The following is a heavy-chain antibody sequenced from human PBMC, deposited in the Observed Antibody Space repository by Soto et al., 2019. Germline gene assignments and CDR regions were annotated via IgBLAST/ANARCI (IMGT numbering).Heavy chain of an antibody. Sequence: EVQLVESGGGLVKPGGSLRLSCAASGFTFKDAWMSWVRQAPGKGLEWVGHIKSTDAGGTTDYAAPVKGRFSISKDDSEDTLYLQMKSLKTEDRAMYGCTGHLDIWGQGTSVIVSS. J-gene: IGHJ3*02. CDR3: TGHLDI. CDR1: GFTFKDAW. CDR2: IKSTDAGGTT. V-gene: IGHV3-15*01.